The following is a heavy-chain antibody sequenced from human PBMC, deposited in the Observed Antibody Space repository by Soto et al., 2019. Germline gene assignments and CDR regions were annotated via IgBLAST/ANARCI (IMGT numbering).Heavy chain of an antibody. Sequence: GGSLRLSCAASGFSFNKYVMHWVRQSPGKGLEWVAYVSSDGSNQYYADSVKGRFTISRDNSKSTLFLQLDSLRVDDTAVYYCAKDRVIQLLPIWPDPWGQGTLVTVSS. CDR2: VSSDGSNQ. CDR1: GFSFNKYV. V-gene: IGHV3-30*18. CDR3: AKDRVIQLLPIWPDP. J-gene: IGHJ5*02. D-gene: IGHD2-2*01.